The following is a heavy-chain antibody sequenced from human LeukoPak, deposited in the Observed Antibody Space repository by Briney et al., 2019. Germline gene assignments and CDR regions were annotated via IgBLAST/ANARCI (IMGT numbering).Heavy chain of an antibody. Sequence: GGSLRLSCAAPGFTFSSYWMHWVRQAPGKGLEWVSAVSGSGGSTFYADSVKGRFTISRDNSKNTLYLQMNSLRADDTAVYYCAKGYDFWSGGIDYWGQGTLVTVSS. J-gene: IGHJ4*02. D-gene: IGHD3-3*01. CDR3: AKGYDFWSGGIDY. CDR2: VSGSGGST. V-gene: IGHV3-23*01. CDR1: GFTFSSYW.